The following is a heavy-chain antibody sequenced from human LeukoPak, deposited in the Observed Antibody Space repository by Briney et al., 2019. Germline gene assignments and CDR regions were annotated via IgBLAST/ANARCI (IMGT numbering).Heavy chain of an antibody. CDR2: ISSSGSTI. V-gene: IGHV3-11*01. Sequence: GGSLRLSCAVSGFTFSDYYLSWIRQTPGKGLEWISYISSSGSTIYYADSVKGRFTISRDNAKNSLYLQMNSLRAEDTAVYYCARATLSSSWRYDAFDIWGQGTMVTVSS. CDR3: ARATLSSSWRYDAFDI. D-gene: IGHD6-13*01. J-gene: IGHJ3*02. CDR1: GFTFSDYY.